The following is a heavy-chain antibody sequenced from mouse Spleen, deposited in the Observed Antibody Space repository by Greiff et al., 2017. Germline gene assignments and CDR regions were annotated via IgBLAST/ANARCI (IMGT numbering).Heavy chain of an antibody. D-gene: IGHD4-1*01. Sequence: EVKLVESGGGLVKPGGSLKLSCAASGFTFSSYTMSWVRQTPAKRLEWVATISSGGGNTYYPDSVKGRFTISRDNARNTLYLQMSSLRSEDTAMYYCARPSATWDYAMDYWGQGTSVTVSS. J-gene: IGHJ4*01. CDR2: ISSGGGNT. CDR1: GFTFSSYT. V-gene: IGHV5-9*04. CDR3: ARPSATWDYAMDY.